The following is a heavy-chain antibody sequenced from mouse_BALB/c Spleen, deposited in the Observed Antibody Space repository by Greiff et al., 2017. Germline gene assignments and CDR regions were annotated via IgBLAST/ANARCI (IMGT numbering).Heavy chain of an antibody. CDR2: ISTYYGDA. V-gene: IGHV1S137*01. Sequence: VKLMESGAELVRPGVSVKISCKGSGYTFTDYAMHWVKQSHAKSLEWIGVISTYYGDASYNQKFKGKATMTVDKSSSTAYMELARLTSEDSAIYYCARYGSLYAMDYWGQGTSVTVSS. CDR1: GYTFTDYA. CDR3: ARYGSLYAMDY. D-gene: IGHD1-1*01. J-gene: IGHJ4*01.